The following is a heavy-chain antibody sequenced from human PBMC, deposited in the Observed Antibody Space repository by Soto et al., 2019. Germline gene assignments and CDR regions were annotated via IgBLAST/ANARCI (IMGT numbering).Heavy chain of an antibody. CDR3: AREGSGYNF. V-gene: IGHV1-69*13. Sequence: ASVKVSFKASGGSFSNFGISWVRQAPGQGLEWVGGIVPVFGRPNYAQRFRGRLTITADESTSTGYMELISLRSDDTAVYYCAREGSGYNFWGQGTQVTVSS. D-gene: IGHD5-12*01. CDR1: GGSFSNFG. CDR2: IVPVFGRP. J-gene: IGHJ4*02.